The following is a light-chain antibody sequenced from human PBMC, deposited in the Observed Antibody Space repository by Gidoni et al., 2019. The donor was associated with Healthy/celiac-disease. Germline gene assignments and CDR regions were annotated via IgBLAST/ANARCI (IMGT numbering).Light chain of an antibody. J-gene: IGLJ3*02. V-gene: IGLV1-40*01. CDR3: QSYDSSLSGLV. CDR2: GNS. CDR1: SSNIGAGYD. Sequence: QSVLTQPPSVSEAPGQRVTISYTGSSSNIGAGYDVHWYQQLPGTAPKLLIYGNSNRPSGVPDRFSGSKSGTSASLAITGLQAEDEADYYCQSYDSSLSGLVFGGGTKLTVL.